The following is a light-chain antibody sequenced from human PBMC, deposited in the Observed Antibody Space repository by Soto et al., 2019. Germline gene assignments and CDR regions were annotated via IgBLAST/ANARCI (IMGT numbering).Light chain of an antibody. CDR1: ETVRTN. V-gene: IGKV3-15*01. J-gene: IGKJ2*01. Sequence: IVMTQSPATLSVSPGERVTLSCRASETVRTNLAWFQQKPGQTPRLLIFGASTRATGIPTSFTGSGSETEFTLTIGSLQSEDLAVYYCQQYYNWPPYTFGQGTKLEIK. CDR3: QQYYNWPPYT. CDR2: GAS.